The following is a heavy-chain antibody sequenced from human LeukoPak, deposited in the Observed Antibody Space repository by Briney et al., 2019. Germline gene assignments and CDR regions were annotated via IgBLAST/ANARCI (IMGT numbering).Heavy chain of an antibody. V-gene: IGHV3-21*01. Sequence: PGGSLRLSCAASGFTFSSYSMNWVRQAPGKGLEWVSSISSSSSYIYYADSVKGRFTISRDNAKNSLYLQMNSLRAEDTAVYYCARVWFGEFSIDYWGQGTPVTVSS. CDR1: GFTFSSYS. CDR2: ISSSSSYI. CDR3: ARVWFGEFSIDY. D-gene: IGHD3-10*01. J-gene: IGHJ4*02.